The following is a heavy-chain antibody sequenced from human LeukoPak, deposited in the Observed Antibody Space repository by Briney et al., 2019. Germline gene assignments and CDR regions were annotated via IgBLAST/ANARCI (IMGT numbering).Heavy chain of an antibody. CDR2: IYTSGIT. D-gene: IGHD4-11*01. V-gene: IGHV4-61*02. CDR3: ARAETVVWFDP. Sequence: SQTPSLTCTVSGGSISSGSYYWSWIRQPAGKGLEWIGRIYTSGITKYNPSLNSRVTISVDRSKNQFSLTLSSVTAADTAVYYCARAETVVWFDPWGQGTLVTVSS. J-gene: IGHJ5*02. CDR1: GGSISSGSYY.